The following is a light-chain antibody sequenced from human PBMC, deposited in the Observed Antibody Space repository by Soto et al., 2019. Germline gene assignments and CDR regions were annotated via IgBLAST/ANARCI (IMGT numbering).Light chain of an antibody. V-gene: IGKV1-5*03. CDR1: QSISSW. Sequence: DIQMTQSPSTLSASVGDRVTITCRASQSISSWLAWYQQKPGKAPKLLIYKASSLESGVPSRFSGSESGTEFTLTISGLQPDDFATYYCQQYNTDPWTFGQGTKVEIK. CDR2: KAS. CDR3: QQYNTDPWT. J-gene: IGKJ1*01.